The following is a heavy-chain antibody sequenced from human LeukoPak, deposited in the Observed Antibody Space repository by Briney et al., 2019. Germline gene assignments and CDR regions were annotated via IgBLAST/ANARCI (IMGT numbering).Heavy chain of an antibody. D-gene: IGHD6-19*01. J-gene: IGHJ4*02. CDR2: IYSSGST. CDR1: GGSITSGGYY. CDR3: ARVGGSGWYVDY. V-gene: IGHV4-31*03. Sequence: PSQTLSLTCTVSGGSITSGGYYWSWIRQRPGKGLEWIGYIYSSGSTYYNPSLKSRVTISVDTSKNQFSLKLSSVTAADTAVYYCARVGGSGWYVDYWGQGTLVTVSS.